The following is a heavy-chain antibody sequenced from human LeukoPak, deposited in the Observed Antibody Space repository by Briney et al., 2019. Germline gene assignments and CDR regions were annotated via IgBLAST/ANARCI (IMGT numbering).Heavy chain of an antibody. J-gene: IGHJ2*01. D-gene: IGHD6-19*01. CDR2: IYDSRTT. V-gene: IGHV4-59*01. CDR3: ARGGSAWSCYLGL. CDR1: GGSISSYY. Sequence: PSETLSLTCTVSGGSISSYYWSWVRQPPGKGMEWVGYIYDSRTTNYNPSLKTRVTISVDTSKNQFSMKLSSVTAAVTAVYYCARGGSAWSCYLGLWGRGTLITVSS.